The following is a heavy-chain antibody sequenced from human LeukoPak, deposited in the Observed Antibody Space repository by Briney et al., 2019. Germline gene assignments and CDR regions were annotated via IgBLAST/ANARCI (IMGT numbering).Heavy chain of an antibody. CDR2: ISGSDGTI. CDR1: GFTFRDYY. V-gene: IGHV3-11*01. CDR3: AREFTQRDY. J-gene: IGHJ4*02. Sequence: KPGGSLRLSCVASGFTFRDYYMSWIRQAPGKGLEWVSCISGSDGTIKYADSVKGRFTISRDNTKNSLYLQMNSLRVEDTAVYYCAREFTQRDYWGQGTLVTVSS.